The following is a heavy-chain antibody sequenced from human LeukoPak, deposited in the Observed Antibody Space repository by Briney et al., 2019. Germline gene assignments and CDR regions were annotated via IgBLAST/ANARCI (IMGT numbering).Heavy chain of an antibody. CDR1: GGSFCGYY. V-gene: IGHV4-34*01. CDR3: ARDSYDATESYFDY. J-gene: IGHJ4*02. D-gene: IGHD3-16*01. Sequence: SETLSLTCAVYGGSFCGYYWSWIRQPPGKGLEWIGEINHSGSTNYNPSPKSRVTISVDTSKNQFSLKLSSVTAADTAVYYCARDSYDATESYFDYWGQGTLVTVSS. CDR2: INHSGST.